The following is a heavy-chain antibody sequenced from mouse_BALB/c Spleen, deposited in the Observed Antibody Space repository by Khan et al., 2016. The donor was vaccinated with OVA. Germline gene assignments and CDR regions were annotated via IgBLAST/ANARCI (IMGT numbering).Heavy chain of an antibody. CDR1: GYSITSDYA. D-gene: IGHD1-2*01. J-gene: IGHJ4*01. Sequence: EVQLQESGPGLVKPSQSLSLTCTVTGYSITSDYAWDWIRQFPGNKLEWMGYISYGGSTSYKPSLKSRISITRDTSKNQFFLQLNSVTTEDTATYYCARKNYYGDAMDYWGQGTSVTVSS. V-gene: IGHV3-2*02. CDR2: ISYGGST. CDR3: ARKNYYGDAMDY.